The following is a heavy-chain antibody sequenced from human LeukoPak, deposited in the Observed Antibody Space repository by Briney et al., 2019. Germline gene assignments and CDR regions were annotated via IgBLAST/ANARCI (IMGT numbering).Heavy chain of an antibody. CDR2: IIPIFGTA. V-gene: IGHV1-69*13. Sequence: GASVTVSCKASGGTFSIYAISWVRQAPGQGLEWMGGIIPIFGTANYAQKFQGRVTIAADESTSTAYMELSSLRSEDTAVYYCARERYAEAARFDPWGQGTLVTVSS. D-gene: IGHD6-6*01. CDR1: GGTFSIYA. J-gene: IGHJ5*02. CDR3: ARERYAEAARFDP.